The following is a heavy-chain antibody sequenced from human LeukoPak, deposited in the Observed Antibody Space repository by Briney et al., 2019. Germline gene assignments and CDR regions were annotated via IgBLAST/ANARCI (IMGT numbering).Heavy chain of an antibody. J-gene: IGHJ5*02. CDR2: IYHSGST. V-gene: IGHV4-30-2*01. Sequence: SQTLSLTCAVSGGSISSGGYSWSWIRQPPGEGLEWIGYIYHSGSTYYNPSLKSRVTISVDRSKNQFSLKLSSVTAADTAVYYCARGGYCSSTSCYRWFDPWGQGTLVTVSS. CDR1: GGSISSGGYS. CDR3: ARGGYCSSTSCYRWFDP. D-gene: IGHD2-2*01.